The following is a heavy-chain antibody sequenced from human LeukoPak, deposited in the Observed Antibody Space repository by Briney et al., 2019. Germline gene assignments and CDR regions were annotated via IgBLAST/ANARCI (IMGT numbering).Heavy chain of an antibody. J-gene: IGHJ4*02. Sequence: SETLSLTCAVYGGSFSGYYWSWIRQPAGKGLEWIGRIYTSGSTNYNPSLKSRVTISVDTSKNQFSLKLSSVTAADAAVYYCAREQGIAAAPDYWGQGTLVTVSS. CDR1: GGSFSGYY. D-gene: IGHD6-13*01. CDR2: IYTSGST. V-gene: IGHV4-4*07. CDR3: AREQGIAAAPDY.